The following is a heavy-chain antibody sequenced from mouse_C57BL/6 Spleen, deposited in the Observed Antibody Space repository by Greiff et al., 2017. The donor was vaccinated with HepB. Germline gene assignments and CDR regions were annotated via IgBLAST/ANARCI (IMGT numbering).Heavy chain of an antibody. CDR2: IDPSDSYT. CDR3: ARSLRGVAY. Sequence: QVQLQQSGAELVKPGASVKLSCKASGYTFTSYWMQWVKQRPGQGLEWIGEIDPSDSYTNYNQKFKGKATLTVDTSSSTAYMQLSSLTSEDSAVYYCARSLRGVAYWGQGTLVTVSA. CDR1: GYTFTSYW. J-gene: IGHJ3*01. D-gene: IGHD3-1*01. V-gene: IGHV1-50*01.